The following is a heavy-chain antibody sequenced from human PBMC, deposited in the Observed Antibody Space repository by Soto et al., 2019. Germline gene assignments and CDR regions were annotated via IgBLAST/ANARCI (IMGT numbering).Heavy chain of an antibody. Sequence: QSQTLSLTCAISGDSVSSNSVTWNWIRQSPSRGLEWLGRTYYRSKWYNEYALSVKSRITINPDTSKNQFSLQLNSVTPEDTAMYYCARSTWPRGFDSWGQGTLVTVSS. CDR1: GDSVSSNSVT. V-gene: IGHV6-1*01. CDR3: ARSTWPRGFDS. D-gene: IGHD3-10*01. J-gene: IGHJ4*02. CDR2: TYYRSKWYN.